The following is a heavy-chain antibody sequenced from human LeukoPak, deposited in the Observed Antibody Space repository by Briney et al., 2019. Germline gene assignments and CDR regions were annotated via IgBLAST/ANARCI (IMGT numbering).Heavy chain of an antibody. V-gene: IGHV3-21*01. D-gene: IGHD1-26*01. J-gene: IGHJ6*03. CDR3: ARDPYSGGYGDYYYYYMDL. CDR1: GFTFSSYA. Sequence: GGSLRLSCAASGFTFSSYAMHWVRQAPGNGLEWVSSITSSSSYIYYADSVKGRFTISRDNAKNSLYLQMNSLRAEDTAVYYCARDPYSGGYGDYYYYYMDLWGQGTTVTISS. CDR2: ITSSSSYI.